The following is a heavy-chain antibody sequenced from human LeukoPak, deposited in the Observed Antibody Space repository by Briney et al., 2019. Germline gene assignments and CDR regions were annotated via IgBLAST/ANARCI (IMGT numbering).Heavy chain of an antibody. Sequence: GRSLRLSCAASGFTFISYGMHWVRQAPGRGLEWVAVISYDGSNKYYADCVKRRFTISRDNSKHTLYLQMNSLRAEDTAGYDGVSFSFCSGGICYSGIYWGQGALVTVSP. CDR1: GFTFISYG. CDR2: ISYDGSNK. CDR3: VSFSFCSGGICYSGIY. D-gene: IGHD2-15*01. J-gene: IGHJ4*02. V-gene: IGHV3-30*03.